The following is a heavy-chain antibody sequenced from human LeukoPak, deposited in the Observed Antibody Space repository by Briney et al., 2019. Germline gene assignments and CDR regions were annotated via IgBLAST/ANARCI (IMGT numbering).Heavy chain of an antibody. Sequence: SETLSLTCTVSGGSISSSSYYWDWIRQPPGKGLEWIGSIYYSGSTYYNPSLKSRVTISVDTSKNQFSLKLSSVTAADTAVYYCASGVRYFDWLQDAFDIWGQGTMVTVSS. CDR2: IYYSGST. J-gene: IGHJ3*02. CDR1: GGSISSSSYY. V-gene: IGHV4-39*01. D-gene: IGHD3-9*01. CDR3: ASGVRYFDWLQDAFDI.